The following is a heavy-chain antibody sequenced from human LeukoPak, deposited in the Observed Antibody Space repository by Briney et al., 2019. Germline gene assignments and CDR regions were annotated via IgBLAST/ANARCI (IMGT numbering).Heavy chain of an antibody. Sequence: PSETLSLTCTLSGGSISNFYWSWIRQSPEKGLEWVGQIHYSGSTTYNPSLGSRITISVGTSENQFSLKLSSVTAADTAIYFCARRGSPYYYYIDVRGQGTLVTVSS. J-gene: IGHJ4*02. CDR1: GGSISNFY. D-gene: IGHD1-26*01. CDR2: IHYSGST. CDR3: ARRGSPYYYYIDV. V-gene: IGHV4-59*08.